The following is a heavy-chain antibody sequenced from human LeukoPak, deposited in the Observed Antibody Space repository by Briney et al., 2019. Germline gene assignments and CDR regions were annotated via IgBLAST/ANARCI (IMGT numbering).Heavy chain of an antibody. D-gene: IGHD6-6*01. J-gene: IGHJ5*02. V-gene: IGHV3-21*01. CDR1: GFTFSSYS. CDR2: ISSSSSYI. CDR3: AGFSFSSSEYNWFDP. Sequence: GGSLRLSCAASGFTFSSYSMNWVRQAPGKGLEWVSSISSSSSYIYYADSVKGRFTISRDNAKYSLYLQMNSLRAEDTAVYYCAGFSFSSSEYNWFDPWGQGTLVTVSS.